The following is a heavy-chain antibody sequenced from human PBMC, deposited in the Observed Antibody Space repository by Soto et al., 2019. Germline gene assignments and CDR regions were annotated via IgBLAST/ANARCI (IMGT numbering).Heavy chain of an antibody. D-gene: IGHD1-1*01. Sequence: EVQLLESGGGLVQPGESLRLSCVASGLTLSSHAMSWVRQAPGKGLEWVSGISGSGRSTYYADSVRGRFTISKDNSKNTLFLQMNSLRAEDTAVYYCAKDVESLYWYFDLWGRGTPVRVSS. J-gene: IGHJ2*01. CDR2: ISGSGRST. CDR3: AKDVESLYWYFDL. V-gene: IGHV3-23*01. CDR1: GLTLSSHA.